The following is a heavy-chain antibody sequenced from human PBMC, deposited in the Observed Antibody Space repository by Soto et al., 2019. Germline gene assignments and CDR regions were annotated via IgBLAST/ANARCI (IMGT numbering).Heavy chain of an antibody. CDR3: ARVVAVAGTYAFDY. J-gene: IGHJ4*02. Sequence: QLQLQESGPGLVKPSETLSLTCTVSGGSISSSSYYWGWIRQPPGKGLEWIGSIYYSGSTYYNPSLKSRVTISVDTSKNQFSLKLSSVTAADTAVYYCARVVAVAGTYAFDYWGQGTLVTVS. CDR1: GGSISSSSYY. V-gene: IGHV4-39*01. CDR2: IYYSGST. D-gene: IGHD6-19*01.